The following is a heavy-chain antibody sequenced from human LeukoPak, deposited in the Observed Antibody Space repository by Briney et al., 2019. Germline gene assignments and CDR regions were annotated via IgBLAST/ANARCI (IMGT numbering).Heavy chain of an antibody. V-gene: IGHV1-18*01. J-gene: IGHJ4*02. Sequence: ASVKVSCKASGYTFTSYGISWVRQAPGQGLEWMGWISAYNGNTNYAQKLQGRVTMTTDTSTSTAYMELRSLRSDDTAVYYCARDSQRYCSSTSCYLSRPYFYWGQGTLVTVSS. CDR3: ARDSQRYCSSTSCYLSRPYFY. CDR1: GYTFTSYG. D-gene: IGHD2-2*01. CDR2: ISAYNGNT.